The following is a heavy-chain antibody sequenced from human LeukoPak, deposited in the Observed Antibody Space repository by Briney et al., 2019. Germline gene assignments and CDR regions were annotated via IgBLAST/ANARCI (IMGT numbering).Heavy chain of an antibody. V-gene: IGHV4-59*02. CDR1: GGAVNSYY. CDR3: ARARSAYYGSGTQQ. J-gene: IGHJ4*02. CDR2: ISHSGNT. Sequence: SETLSLTCTVSGGAVNSYYWSWIRQTPGKGLEWIGYISHSGNTDYAPSLKSRVTMSLDTSKNQFSLKLSSVTAADTAVYYCARARSAYYGSGTQQWGQGTLVTVSS. D-gene: IGHD3-10*01.